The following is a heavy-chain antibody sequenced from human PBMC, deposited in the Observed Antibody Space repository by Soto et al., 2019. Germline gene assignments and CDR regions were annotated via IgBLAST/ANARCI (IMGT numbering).Heavy chain of an antibody. CDR3: AKDPSSGCAMEIDFDY. D-gene: IGHD1-1*01. CDR1: GFTFSSYA. J-gene: IGHJ4*02. CDR2: ISGSSTST. V-gene: IGHV3-23*01. Sequence: EVQLSGSGGGLVQPGGSLRLSCAASGFTFSSYAMSWVRQAPGKGLEWVSAISGSSTSTYYADSVKGRFTISRENSKNTLYLQMNSLRAEDTAVYYSAKDPSSGCAMEIDFDYWGQGTLVTVSS.